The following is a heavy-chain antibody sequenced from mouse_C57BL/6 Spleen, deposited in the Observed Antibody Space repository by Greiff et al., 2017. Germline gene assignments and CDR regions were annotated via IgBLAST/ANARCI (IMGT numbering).Heavy chain of an antibody. J-gene: IGHJ4*01. V-gene: IGHV5-17*01. CDR2: ISSGSSTF. Sequence: DVKLVESGGGLVKPGGSLKLSCAASGFTFSDYGMHWVRQAPEKGLEWVAYISSGSSTFYYADTVKGRFTISRDNAKNTLFLQMTSLRSEDTAMYYCARGAMDYWGQGTSVTGSS. CDR1: GFTFSDYG. CDR3: ARGAMDY.